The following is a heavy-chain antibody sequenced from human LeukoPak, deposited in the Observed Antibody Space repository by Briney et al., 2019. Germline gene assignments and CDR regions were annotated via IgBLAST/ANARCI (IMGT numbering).Heavy chain of an antibody. CDR2: IKSDGST. V-gene: IGHV3-74*01. D-gene: IGHD3-22*01. CDR3: ARAPSEIGGYYPEYFRH. J-gene: IGHJ1*01. Sequence: HPGGSLRLSCAASGFTFSTYWMHWVRQAPGEGLVWVSRIKSDGSTNYADSVKGRFTISRDNANNTLSLQMNSLRPEDTGVYYCARAPSEIGGYYPEYFRHWGQGTLVTVSS. CDR1: GFTFSTYW.